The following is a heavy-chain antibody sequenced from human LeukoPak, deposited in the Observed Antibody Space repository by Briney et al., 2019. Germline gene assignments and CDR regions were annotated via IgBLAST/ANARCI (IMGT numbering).Heavy chain of an antibody. V-gene: IGHV3-30*02. D-gene: IGHD3-10*01. J-gene: IGHJ3*02. CDR2: IRYDGSNK. CDR3: AKEGDYYGSGSYRDGFDI. Sequence: GGSLRLSCAASGFTFSSYGMHWVRQAPGKGLEWVAFIRYDGSNKYYADSVKGRFTISRDSFKNTLYLQMNSLRPEDTAVYYCAKEGDYYGSGSYRDGFDIWGQGTRATVSS. CDR1: GFTFSSYG.